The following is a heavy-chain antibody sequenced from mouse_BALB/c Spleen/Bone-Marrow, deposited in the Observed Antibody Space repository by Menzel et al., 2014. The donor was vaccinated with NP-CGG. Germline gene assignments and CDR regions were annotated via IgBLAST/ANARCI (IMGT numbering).Heavy chain of an antibody. J-gene: IGHJ2*01. CDR3: TKEGYASSYAY. V-gene: IGHV3-1*02. CDR2: IHYSGSA. CDR1: GYSITRGYN. D-gene: IGHD1-1*01. Sequence: EVQLQQSGPDLVKPSQFLSLTCTVTGYSITRGYNWHWIRQFPGNKLEWMGYIHYSGSANCNPSLKSQISITRDTSKNQFFLQLNSVTTEDTATYYCTKEGYASSYAYWGQGTTLTVSS.